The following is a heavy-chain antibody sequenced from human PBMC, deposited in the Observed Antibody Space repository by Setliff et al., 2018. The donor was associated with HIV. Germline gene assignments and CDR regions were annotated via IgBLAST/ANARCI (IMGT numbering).Heavy chain of an antibody. J-gene: IGHJ5*02. CDR3: AKDYTTTFWEYNWFDL. D-gene: IGHD3-3*01. Sequence: GGSLRLSCAASGFTFSFHAMTWVRQAPGKGLEWVSGTNGDGDSTYYADSVKGRFTVSRDNSKDTLTLQMNDLRAEDTGLYYCAKDYTTTFWEYNWFDLWGQGTVVTVSS. V-gene: IGHV3-23*01. CDR2: TNGDGDST. CDR1: GFTFSFHA.